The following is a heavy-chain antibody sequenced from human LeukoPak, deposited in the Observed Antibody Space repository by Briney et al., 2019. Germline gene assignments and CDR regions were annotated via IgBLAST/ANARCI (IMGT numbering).Heavy chain of an antibody. CDR3: AKVPVYDFWSGYWGHWFDP. J-gene: IGHJ5*02. CDR2: ISGSGGST. V-gene: IGHV3-23*01. Sequence: QAGGSLRLSCALSGFTFSSYAMGWVRQAPGEGLEWVSAISGSGGSTYYADSVKGRFTISRDNSKNTLYLQMNSLRAEDTAVYYCAKVPVYDFWSGYWGHWFDPWGQGTLVTVSS. D-gene: IGHD3-3*01. CDR1: GFTFSSYA.